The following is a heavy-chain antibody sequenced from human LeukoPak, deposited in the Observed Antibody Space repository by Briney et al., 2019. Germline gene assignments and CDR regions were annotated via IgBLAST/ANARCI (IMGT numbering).Heavy chain of an antibody. D-gene: IGHD1-26*01. V-gene: IGHV1-2*02. CDR1: GYTFTGYY. J-gene: IGHJ6*03. Sequence: ASVKVSCKASGYTFTGYYMHWVRQAPGQGLEWMGWINPNSGGTNYAQKFQGRVTMTRDTSISTAYMELSRLRSDDTAVYYCARGRELPPYYYYYYYMDVWGKGTTVTVSS. CDR2: INPNSGGT. CDR3: ARGRELPPYYYYYYYMDV.